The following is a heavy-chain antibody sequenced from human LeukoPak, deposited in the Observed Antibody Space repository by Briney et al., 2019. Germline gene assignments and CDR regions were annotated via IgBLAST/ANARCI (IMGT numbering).Heavy chain of an antibody. V-gene: IGHV4-39*07. CDR3: ARFKPYYYYYMDI. J-gene: IGHJ6*03. CDR1: GGSIRSSSYY. Sequence: SETLSLTCTVSGGSIRSSSYYWGWIRQPPGKGLEWVGSIYYSGSTYYNPSLKSRVTISLDTPKNQFSLKLTSVTAADTAVYYCARFKPYYYYYMDIWGNGTSVTVSS. CDR2: IYYSGST.